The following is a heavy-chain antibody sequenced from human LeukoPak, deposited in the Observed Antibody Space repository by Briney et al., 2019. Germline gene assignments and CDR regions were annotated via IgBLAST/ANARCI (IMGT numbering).Heavy chain of an antibody. CDR1: GHTFTSYY. J-gene: IGHJ4*02. CDR2: INPSGGST. D-gene: IGHD2-2*01. CDR3: ARDFDCSSTSCYDQGDY. V-gene: IGHV1-46*01. Sequence: GASVKVSCKASGHTFTSYYMHWVRQAPGQGLEWMGLINPSGGSTSYAQKFQGRVTMTRDTSTSTVYMELSSLRSEDTAVYYCARDFDCSSTSCYDQGDYWGQGTLVTVSS.